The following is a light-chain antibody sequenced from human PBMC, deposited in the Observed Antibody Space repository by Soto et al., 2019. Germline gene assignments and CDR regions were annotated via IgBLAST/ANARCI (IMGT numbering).Light chain of an antibody. CDR2: DVS. CDR1: SSDVGGYNY. CDR3: SSYTSSSLYV. Sequence: QSVLTPTASVSGSPGQSITISCTGTSSDVGGYNYVSWYQQHPGKAPKLMIYDVSNRTSGVSNRFSGSKSGNTASLTISGLQAEDEADYYCSSYTSSSLYVFGTGTKLTVL. J-gene: IGLJ1*01. V-gene: IGLV2-14*01.